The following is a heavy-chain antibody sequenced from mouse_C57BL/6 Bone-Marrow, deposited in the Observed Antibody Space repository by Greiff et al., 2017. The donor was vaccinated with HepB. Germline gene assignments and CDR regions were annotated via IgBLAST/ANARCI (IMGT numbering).Heavy chain of an antibody. V-gene: IGHV1-15*01. CDR1: GYTFTDYE. J-gene: IGHJ2*01. Sequence: QVQLKESGAELVRPGASVTLSCKASGYTFTDYEMHWVKQTPVHGLEWIGAIDPETGGTAYNQKFKGKAILTAAKSSSTAYMELRSLTSKDSAVYYCTGANDPYYFGYWGEGTTLTVSS. CDR2: IDPETGGT. CDR3: TGANDPYYFGY.